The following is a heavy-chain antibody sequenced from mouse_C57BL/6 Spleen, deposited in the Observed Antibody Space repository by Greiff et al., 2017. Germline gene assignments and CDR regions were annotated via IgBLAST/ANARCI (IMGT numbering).Heavy chain of an antibody. CDR1: GYTFTSYW. CDR2: IHPGSGST. J-gene: IGHJ4*01. CDR3: ARASLCSYYAKGC. V-gene: IGHV1-55*01. Sequence: QVQLQQPGAELVKPGASVKMSCKASGYTFTSYWITWVKQRPGQGLEWIGDIHPGSGSTNYNEKFKCKATLTVDTSSSTAYMQLNSLTSEDSAVYFCARASLCSYYAKGCWGHGTTVTVYS. D-gene: IGHD6-1*01.